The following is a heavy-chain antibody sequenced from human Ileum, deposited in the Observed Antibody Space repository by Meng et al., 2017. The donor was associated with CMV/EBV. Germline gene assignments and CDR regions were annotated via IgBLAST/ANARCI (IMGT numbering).Heavy chain of an antibody. CDR3: ARAGAEVTTHFDL. CDR1: GNTVGIYG. V-gene: IGHV1-18*01. D-gene: IGHD2-21*02. CDR2: ISADNDNT. Sequence: KAHGNTVGIYGITWVRQAAGQGLEWMGWISADNDNTNYAQKFQDRVTVTTDTSTNTAYMELRTLTSDDSAVYFCARAGAEVTTHFDLWGQGTLVTVSS. J-gene: IGHJ4*02.